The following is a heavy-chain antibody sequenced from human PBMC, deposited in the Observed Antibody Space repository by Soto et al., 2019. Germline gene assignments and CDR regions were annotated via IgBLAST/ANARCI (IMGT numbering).Heavy chain of an antibody. Sequence: ASVKVSCTASGYRVARYFMHWVRHAPGQGLEWLGVLNPSADTTTYAQKFQGRVTMTWDTSTNTVFMDVSSLRSEETAIYYCARGGSSPVFCYYCGLDVWGQGTTVTVSS. CDR1: GYRVARYF. CDR3: ARGGSSPVFCYYCGLDV. V-gene: IGHV1-46*01. J-gene: IGHJ6*02. D-gene: IGHD6-13*01. CDR2: LNPSADTT.